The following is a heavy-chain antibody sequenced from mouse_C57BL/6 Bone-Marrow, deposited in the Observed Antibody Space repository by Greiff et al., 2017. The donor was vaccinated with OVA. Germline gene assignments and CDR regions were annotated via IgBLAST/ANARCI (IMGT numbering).Heavy chain of an antibody. D-gene: IGHD2-1*01. CDR1: GFNIKDDY. CDR3: ITSWEIYYGIYDWFAY. CDR2: IDPENGDT. Sequence: VQLQQSGAELVRPGASVKLSCTASGFNIKDDYMHWVKQRPEQGLEWIGWIDPENGDTEYASKFQGKATITADPSSKPAPMQLSSLTSKDTSVYSSITSWEIYYGIYDWFAYWGQGTLVPVSA. J-gene: IGHJ3*01. V-gene: IGHV14-4*01.